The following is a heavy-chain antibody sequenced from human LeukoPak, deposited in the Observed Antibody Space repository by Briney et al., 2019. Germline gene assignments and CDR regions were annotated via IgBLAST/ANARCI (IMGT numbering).Heavy chain of an antibody. V-gene: IGHV4-4*07. D-gene: IGHD4-17*01. J-gene: IGHJ6*03. CDR3: ARGLPSYGDYVDYYFYMDV. CDR1: GDSISGFY. Sequence: PSETLSLTCTASGDSISGFYWSWIRQPAGKGLQWIGRISTSGSTNYNPSLKSRVTMSVDRSTNEFSLTVRSVTAADTALYYCARGLPSYGDYVDYYFYMDVWGKGTTVTVSS. CDR2: ISTSGST.